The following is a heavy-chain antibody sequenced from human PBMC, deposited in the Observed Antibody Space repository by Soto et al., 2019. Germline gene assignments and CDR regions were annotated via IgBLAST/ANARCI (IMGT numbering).Heavy chain of an antibody. CDR3: ARSPNSVVVAATPGSWFDP. J-gene: IGHJ5*02. V-gene: IGHV4-34*01. CDR2: INHSGST. D-gene: IGHD2-15*01. Sequence: TSETLSLTCAVYGGSFSGYYWSWIRQPPGKGLEWIGEINHSGSTNYNPSLKSRVTISVDTSKNQFSLRLSSVTAADTAVYYCARSPNSVVVAATPGSWFDPWGQGTLVTSPQ. CDR1: GGSFSGYY.